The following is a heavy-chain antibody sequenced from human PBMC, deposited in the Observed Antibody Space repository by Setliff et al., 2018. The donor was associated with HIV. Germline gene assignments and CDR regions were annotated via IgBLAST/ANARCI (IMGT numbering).Heavy chain of an antibody. CDR2: ISSSSDTI. V-gene: IGHV3-48*01. CDR3: ARGIGRSWSLGP. Sequence: PGGSLRLSCAASGFTFSSYSMNWVRQAPGKGLEWVSYISSSSDTIYYADSVKGRFTISRDNAKNSLYLQMNSPRAEDTAVYYCARGIGRSWSLGPWGQGTLVTVSS. D-gene: IGHD6-13*01. J-gene: IGHJ5*02. CDR1: GFTFSSYS.